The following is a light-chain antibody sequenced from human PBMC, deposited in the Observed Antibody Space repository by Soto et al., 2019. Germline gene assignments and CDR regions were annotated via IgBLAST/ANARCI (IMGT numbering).Light chain of an antibody. CDR2: GAS. CDR3: QQYDTWHVWT. Sequence: IVLTQSPATLSLSPGEKATLSCRASQSVSSNLAWYHQKPGQAPRLLMYGASTRATAIPARFSGSGSGTEFTLNITSLQAEDIAVYYCQQYDTWHVWTFGQGTKVEI. CDR1: QSVSSN. V-gene: IGKV3-15*01. J-gene: IGKJ1*01.